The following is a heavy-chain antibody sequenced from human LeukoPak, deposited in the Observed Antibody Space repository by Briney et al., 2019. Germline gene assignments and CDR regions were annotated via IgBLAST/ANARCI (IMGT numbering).Heavy chain of an antibody. CDR1: GFTFSSYA. J-gene: IGHJ3*02. V-gene: IGHV3-23*01. D-gene: IGHD3-22*01. CDR2: ISGSGGST. Sequence: GGSLRLSCAASGFTFSSYAMSWVRQAPGKGLEWVSAISGSGGSTYYADSVKGRFTISRDNSKNTLSLQMNSLRAEDTAVYYCAKNYYYDSSGYPHAFDTWGQGTMVTVSS. CDR3: AKNYYYDSSGYPHAFDT.